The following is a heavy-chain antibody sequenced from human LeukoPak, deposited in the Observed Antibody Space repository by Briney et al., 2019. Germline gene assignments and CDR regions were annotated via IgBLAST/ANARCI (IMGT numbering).Heavy chain of an antibody. D-gene: IGHD3-10*01. V-gene: IGHV3-48*04. CDR3: AGPTKTDSGTKDIDY. J-gene: IGHJ4*02. CDR2: ISSSSHRT. CDR1: GFTFSSYS. Sequence: GASLRLSCVASGFTFSSYSINWVRQAPGKGLEWVAYISSSSHRTYYADSVKGRFTISRDNAKNSLFLQMDGLRPEDTAMYYCAGPTKTDSGTKDIDYWGQGTLVTVSS.